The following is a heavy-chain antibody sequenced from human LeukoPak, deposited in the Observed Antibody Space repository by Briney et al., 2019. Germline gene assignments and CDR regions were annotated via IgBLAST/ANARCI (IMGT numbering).Heavy chain of an antibody. Sequence: PGGSQTLLCSASGFTFSSNAIHWVRQAPGKGLEYVSAIDSSGAGTYYADSVKGRFTISRDNSKYTLYLQMNSLRAEDTAVYYCVKDKSTVGATSRRAYYCDYWGEGALVTVSS. V-gene: IGHV3-64D*09. D-gene: IGHD1-26*01. CDR1: GFTFSSNA. J-gene: IGHJ4*02. CDR3: VKDKSTVGATSRRAYYCDY. CDR2: IDSSGAGT.